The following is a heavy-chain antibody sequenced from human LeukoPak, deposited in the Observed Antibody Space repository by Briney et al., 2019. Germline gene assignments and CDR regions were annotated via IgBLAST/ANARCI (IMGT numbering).Heavy chain of an antibody. J-gene: IGHJ4*02. Sequence: ASVKVSCKASGYTFTSYDINWVRQATAQGLEWMGWMNPNSGNTGYAQKFQGRVTMTRNTSISTAYMELSSLRSEDTAVYYCAIGAQGDYDSGSYPPTLFVYCGQGTLVTVSS. CDR3: AIGAQGDYDSGSYPPTLFVY. CDR1: GYTFTSYD. V-gene: IGHV1-8*01. D-gene: IGHD3-16*02. CDR2: MNPNSGNT.